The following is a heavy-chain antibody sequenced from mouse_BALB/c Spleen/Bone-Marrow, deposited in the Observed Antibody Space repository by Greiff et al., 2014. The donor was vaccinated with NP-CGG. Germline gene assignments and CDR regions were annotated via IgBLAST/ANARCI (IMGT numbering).Heavy chain of an antibody. CDR2: ISSGGSYT. V-gene: IGHV5-9-3*01. CDR3: ASLTGRDY. D-gene: IGHD4-1*01. J-gene: IGHJ2*01. CDR1: GFTFSGYA. Sequence: EVQLVESGGGLVKPGGSLKLSCAASGFTFSGYAMPWVRQTPEKRLEWVATISSGGSYTYYPDSVKGRFTISRDNAKNTLYLQMSSLRSEDTALYYCASLTGRDYWGQGTTLTVSA.